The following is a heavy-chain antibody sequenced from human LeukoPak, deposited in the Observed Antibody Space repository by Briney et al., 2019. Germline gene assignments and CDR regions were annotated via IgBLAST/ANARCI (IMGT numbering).Heavy chain of an antibody. Sequence: GGSLRLSCAASGFTFSSYWMNWARQAPGKGLEWVASINHNGNVNYYVDSVKGRFTISRDNAKNTLYLQMNSLRVEDTAVYYCARGRPHGNDYWGQGTLVTVSS. J-gene: IGHJ4*02. CDR1: GFTFSSYW. CDR3: ARGRPHGNDY. CDR2: INHNGNVN. V-gene: IGHV3-7*01. D-gene: IGHD4-23*01.